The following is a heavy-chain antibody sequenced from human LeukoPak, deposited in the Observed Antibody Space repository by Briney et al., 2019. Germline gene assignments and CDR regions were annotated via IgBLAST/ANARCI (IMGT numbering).Heavy chain of an antibody. CDR1: GYTFTSYG. CDR2: ISAYNGNT. V-gene: IGHV1-18*01. CDR3: ARRRGTWELLDGPEAFDI. D-gene: IGHD1-26*01. Sequence: ASVKVSCKASGYTFTSYGISWVRQAPGQGLEWMGWISAYNGNTNYAQKLQGRVTMTTDTSTSTAYMELRSLRSDDTAVYYCARRRGTWELLDGPEAFDIWGQGTMVTVSS. J-gene: IGHJ3*02.